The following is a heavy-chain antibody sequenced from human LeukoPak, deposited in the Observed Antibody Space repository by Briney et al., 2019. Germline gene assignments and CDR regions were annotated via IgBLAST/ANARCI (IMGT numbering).Heavy chain of an antibody. CDR2: ISSSNSAI. D-gene: IGHD3-10*01. V-gene: IGHV3-48*03. CDR1: GFTFSSYD. Sequence: GGSLRLSCAAFGFTFSSYDTNWVRQAPGKGLEWVSYISSSNSAIYYADSVKGRFTISRDNAKNSLYLQMNSLRAEDTAVYYCARAGTYVVRGVDGNMDVWGKGTTVTVSS. J-gene: IGHJ6*03. CDR3: ARAGTYVVRGVDGNMDV.